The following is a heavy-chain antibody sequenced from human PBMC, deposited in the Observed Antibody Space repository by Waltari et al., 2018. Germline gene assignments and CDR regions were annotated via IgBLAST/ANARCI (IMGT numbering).Heavy chain of an antibody. J-gene: IGHJ4*02. Sequence: EVQLVESGGGLVQPGGSLRLSCAASGFTFSSYEMNWVRQAPGKGLEWVSYISSSGSTRYYADSVKGRFTISRDNAKNSLYLQMNSRRAEDTAVYYCARDLVRAGYSSGWYLGDYWGQGTLVTVSS. CDR1: GFTFSSYE. V-gene: IGHV3-48*03. D-gene: IGHD6-19*01. CDR3: ARDLVRAGYSSGWYLGDY. CDR2: ISSSGSTR.